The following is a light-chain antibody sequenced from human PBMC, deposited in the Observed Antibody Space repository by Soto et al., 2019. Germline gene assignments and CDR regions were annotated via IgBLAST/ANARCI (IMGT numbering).Light chain of an antibody. CDR1: QSISSS. Sequence: EIVLTQSPGILSLSPGERASLSCGASQSISSSFLAWYQQKPGQAPRLLIYGASTRATGIPARFSGSGSGTEFTLTISSLQSEDFAVYYCQQYNNWPLTFGQGTKVDIK. V-gene: IGKV3-15*01. CDR3: QQYNNWPLT. J-gene: IGKJ1*01. CDR2: GAS.